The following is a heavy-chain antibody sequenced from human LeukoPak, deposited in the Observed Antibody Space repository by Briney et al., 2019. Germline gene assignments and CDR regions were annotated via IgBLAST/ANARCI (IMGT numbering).Heavy chain of an antibody. J-gene: IGHJ4*02. CDR1: GYDFTSVG. V-gene: IGHV1-18*01. CDR3: ARAGSGSGWYFDY. CDR2: ISPYNGNT. D-gene: IGHD6-19*01. Sequence: ASVKVSCKASGYDFTSVGITWVRRAPGQGLEWMGWISPYNGNTRYAQKFQGRVAMTTDTSTSTAYMELRGLRFNDTAVYYCARAGSGSGWYFDYWGQGTLVTVSS.